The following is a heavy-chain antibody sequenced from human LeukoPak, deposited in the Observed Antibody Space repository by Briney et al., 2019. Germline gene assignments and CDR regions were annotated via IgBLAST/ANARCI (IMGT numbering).Heavy chain of an antibody. V-gene: IGHV1-2*02. CDR2: INPNSGGT. D-gene: IGHD3-10*01. Sequence: ASVKVSCKASGYTFTGYYMHWVRQAPAQGLEWMGWINPNSGGTNYAQKFQGRVTMTRDTSISTAYMELSRLRSDDTAVYYCARDQGHGSGISYYYYYYMDVWGKGTTVTVSS. J-gene: IGHJ6*03. CDR1: GYTFTGYY. CDR3: ARDQGHGSGISYYYYYYMDV.